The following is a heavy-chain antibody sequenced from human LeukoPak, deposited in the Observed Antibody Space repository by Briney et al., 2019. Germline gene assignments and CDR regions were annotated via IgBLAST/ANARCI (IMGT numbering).Heavy chain of an antibody. CDR3: AKVNVRGATRFYYYYYMDV. CDR1: GFTFSSYG. CDR2: IRYDGSNK. D-gene: IGHD1-26*01. J-gene: IGHJ6*03. Sequence: GGSLRLSCAASGFTFSSYGMHWVRQAPGKGPEWVAFIRYDGSNKYYADSVEGRFTISRDNSKNTLYLQMNSLRAEDTAVYYCAKVNVRGATRFYYYYYMDVWGKGTTVTISS. V-gene: IGHV3-30*02.